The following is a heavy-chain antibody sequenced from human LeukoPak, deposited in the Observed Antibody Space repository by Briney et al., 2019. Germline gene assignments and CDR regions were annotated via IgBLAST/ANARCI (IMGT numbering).Heavy chain of an antibody. CDR1: GGSISSGSYH. J-gene: IGHJ5*02. CDR2: IYGSGST. D-gene: IGHD6-19*01. V-gene: IGHV4-61*09. Sequence: SETLSLTCTVSGGSISSGSYHWSWIRQPAGKGLEWIGHIYGSGSTNYNPSLKSRVIMSVDTSKNQFSLKLSSVTAADTAVYYCARSASSSGWSNWFDPWGQGTLVTVSS. CDR3: ARSASSSGWSNWFDP.